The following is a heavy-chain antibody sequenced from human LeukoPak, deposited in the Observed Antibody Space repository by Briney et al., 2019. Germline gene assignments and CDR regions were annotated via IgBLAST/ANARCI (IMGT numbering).Heavy chain of an antibody. CDR2: INPNSGGT. CDR1: GYTFTGYY. Sequence: ASVKISCKASGYTFTGYYMHWVRQAPGQGLEWMGQINPNSGGTNYAQKFQGRVTMTRDTSISTAYMELSRLRSDDTAVYYCARDRDYYGSGSYYNVVDYWGQGTLVTVSS. V-gene: IGHV1-2*06. CDR3: ARDRDYYGSGSYYNVVDY. J-gene: IGHJ4*02. D-gene: IGHD3-10*01.